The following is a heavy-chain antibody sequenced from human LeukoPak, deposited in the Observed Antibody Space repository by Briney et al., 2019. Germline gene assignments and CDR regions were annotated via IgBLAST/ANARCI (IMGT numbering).Heavy chain of an antibody. CDR2: IWYDGSNK. V-gene: IGHV3-30*02. CDR3: AKVLAVTSYGAKSVFDH. CDR1: GFTFSNYG. J-gene: IGHJ4*02. D-gene: IGHD4-23*01. Sequence: GGSLRLSCAASGFTFSNYGMHWVRQAPGKGLEWVAFIWYDGSNKYYADSVKGRFTISRDNSKNTVYLQMNSLRAADTAVYYCAKVLAVTSYGAKSVFDHWGQGTLVTVSS.